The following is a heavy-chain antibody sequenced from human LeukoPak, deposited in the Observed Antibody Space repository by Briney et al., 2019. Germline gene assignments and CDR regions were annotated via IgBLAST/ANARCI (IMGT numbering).Heavy chain of an antibody. D-gene: IGHD2-8*01. CDR1: GFTFSGYS. CDR3: ARDPEDICTNGVCYHFDY. J-gene: IGHJ4*02. V-gene: IGHV3-21*01. CDR2: ISSSSSYI. Sequence: GGSLRLSCAASGFTFSGYSMNWVRQAPGKGLEWVSSISSSSSYIYYADSVKGRFTISRDNAKNSLYLQMNSLRAEDTAVYYCARDPEDICTNGVCYHFDYWGQGTLVTVSS.